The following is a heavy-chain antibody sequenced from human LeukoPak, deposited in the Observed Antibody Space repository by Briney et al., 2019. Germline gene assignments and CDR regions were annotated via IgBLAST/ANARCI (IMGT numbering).Heavy chain of an antibody. Sequence: GASVSVSFKPSVYSFTHYYMHWVRQAPGQGREWMGWINANSGGTNYAQNFQGRVTITRDTAISTAYMELSRLRSPDTAVYYCARGMTTVTTGSFDPWGQGTLVTVSS. V-gene: IGHV1-2*02. J-gene: IGHJ5*02. D-gene: IGHD4-17*01. CDR2: INANSGGT. CDR1: VYSFTHYY. CDR3: ARGMTTVTTGSFDP.